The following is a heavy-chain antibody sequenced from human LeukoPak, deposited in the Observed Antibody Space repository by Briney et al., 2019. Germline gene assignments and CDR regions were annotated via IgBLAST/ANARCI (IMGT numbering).Heavy chain of an antibody. CDR2: INSDGSST. V-gene: IGHV3-74*01. Sequence: GGSLRLSCAASGFTFSSYWTHWVRQAPGKGLVWVSHINSDGSSTTYADSVKGRFTISRDNAKNTLYLQMNSLRAEDTAVYYCAKASNGGSYYGVIIDYWGQGTLVTVSS. CDR1: GFTFSSYW. J-gene: IGHJ4*02. CDR3: AKASNGGSYYGVIIDY. D-gene: IGHD1-26*01.